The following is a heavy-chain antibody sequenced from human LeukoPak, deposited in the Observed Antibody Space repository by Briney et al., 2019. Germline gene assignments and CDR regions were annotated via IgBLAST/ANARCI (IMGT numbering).Heavy chain of an antibody. D-gene: IGHD3-16*02. CDR1: GYTFTSYY. CDR3: ARDLRLRLGELSLFRYYYYMDV. J-gene: IGHJ6*03. Sequence: ASVKVSCKASGYTFTSYYMHWVRQAPGQGLEWMGIINPSGGSTSYAQKFQGRVTMTRDMSTSTVYMELSSLRSEDTAVYYCARDLRLRLGELSLFRYYYYMDVWGKGTTVTVSS. CDR2: INPSGGST. V-gene: IGHV1-46*01.